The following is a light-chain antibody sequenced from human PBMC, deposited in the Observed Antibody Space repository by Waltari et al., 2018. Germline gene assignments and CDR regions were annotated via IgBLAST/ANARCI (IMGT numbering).Light chain of an antibody. V-gene: IGLV1-47*02. CDR3: AAWDHSLSGQKM. CDR1: TSNAGNTL. J-gene: IGLJ3*02. CDR2: SSN. Sequence: QSALTQTPAASGTPGQGVTISCTGSTSNAGNTLVSWYPIPPGRAHQAPLTTRERHISSSNLRSSELHDRFSRSKPGNSASRANSGVRSEDEAKYSCAAWDHSLSGQKMFDVGTKLTVL.